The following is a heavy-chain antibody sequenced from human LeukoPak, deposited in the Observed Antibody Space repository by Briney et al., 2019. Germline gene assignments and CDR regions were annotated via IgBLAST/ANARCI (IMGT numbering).Heavy chain of an antibody. V-gene: IGHV3-48*01. CDR1: GFTFSSYN. CDR2: ISSSSRTI. Sequence: GGSLRLSCAASGFTFSSYNMNWVRQAPGKGLEGVSYISSSSRTIYYADSVRGRLTISRENAKNSLYLQMNSLRAEDTAVYYCARDCSSISCFDYWGQGTLVTVSS. CDR3: ARDCSSISCFDY. J-gene: IGHJ4*02. D-gene: IGHD2-2*01.